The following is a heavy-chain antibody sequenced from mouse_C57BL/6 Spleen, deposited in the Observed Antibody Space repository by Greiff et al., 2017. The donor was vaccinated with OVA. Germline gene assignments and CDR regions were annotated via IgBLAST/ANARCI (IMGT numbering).Heavy chain of an antibody. Sequence: QVQLQQPGTELVKPGASVTLSCKASGYTFTSYWMHWVKQRPGQGLEWIGNINPSNGGTNYNEKFKSKATLTVDKSSSTAYMQLSSLTSEDSAVEYCARSGSNRAMDYWGQGTSVTVSS. D-gene: IGHD2-5*01. CDR1: GYTFTSYW. CDR3: ARSGSNRAMDY. V-gene: IGHV1-53*01. J-gene: IGHJ4*01. CDR2: INPSNGGT.